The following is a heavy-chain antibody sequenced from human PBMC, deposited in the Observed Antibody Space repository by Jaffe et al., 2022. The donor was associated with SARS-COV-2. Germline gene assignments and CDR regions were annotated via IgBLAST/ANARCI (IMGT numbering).Heavy chain of an antibody. CDR3: AKDLWDSFPSYGMDV. V-gene: IGHV3-23*01. D-gene: IGHD3-10*01. J-gene: IGHJ6*02. CDR1: GFTFRSYA. CDR2: ISSGGST. Sequence: EVQLLESGGGLVQPGGSLRLSCAASGFTFRSYAMCWLRQAPGKGLEWVSGISSGGSTFYADSAKDRFTISRDNSKNTLYLQMNSLRAEDTAVYYCAKDLWDSFPSYGMDVWGQGTTVTVSS.